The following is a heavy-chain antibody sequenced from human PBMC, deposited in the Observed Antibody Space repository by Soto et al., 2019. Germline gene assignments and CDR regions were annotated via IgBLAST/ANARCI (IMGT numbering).Heavy chain of an antibody. CDR3: AREGYSGYDLDV. J-gene: IGHJ6*02. Sequence: SETLSLTCTVSVGSISSYYWSWIRQPPGKGLEWIGYIYYSGSTNYNPSLKSRVTISVDTSKNQFSLKLSSVTAADTAVYYCAREGYSGYDLDVWGQGTTVTVSS. CDR1: VGSISSYY. CDR2: IYYSGST. D-gene: IGHD5-12*01. V-gene: IGHV4-59*01.